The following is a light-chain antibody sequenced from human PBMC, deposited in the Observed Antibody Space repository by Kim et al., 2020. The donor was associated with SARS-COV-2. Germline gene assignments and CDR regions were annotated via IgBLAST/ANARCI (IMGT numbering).Light chain of an antibody. CDR3: QQYGSCT. Sequence: SLAQGESATRSGRDSQSVSSSDLDWYQQKPGQAPRLLSYGASSRATGITDRFSGSGSGTDFTITSSRLEPEDVAVYYCQQYGSCTFGQGTRLEIK. CDR1: QSVSSSD. J-gene: IGKJ5*01. CDR2: GAS. V-gene: IGKV3-20*01.